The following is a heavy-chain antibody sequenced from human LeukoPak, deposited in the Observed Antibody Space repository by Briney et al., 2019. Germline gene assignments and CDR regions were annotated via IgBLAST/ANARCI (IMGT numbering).Heavy chain of an antibody. CDR1: GFTFSDYY. CDR3: ASGISSWSFDY. CDR2: ISSSGSTI. J-gene: IGHJ4*02. V-gene: IGHV3-11*01. D-gene: IGHD6-13*01. Sequence: GGSLRLSCAASGFTFSDYYMNWIRQAPGKGLEWVSYISSSGSTIYYADSVKGRFTISRDNAKNSLYLQMNSLRAEDTAVYYCASGISSWSFDYWGRGTRVTVSS.